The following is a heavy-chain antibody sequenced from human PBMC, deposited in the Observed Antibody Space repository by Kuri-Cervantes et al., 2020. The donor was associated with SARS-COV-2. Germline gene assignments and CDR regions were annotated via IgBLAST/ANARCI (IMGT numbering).Heavy chain of an antibody. CDR3: ARHYITRYFDL. D-gene: IGHD2-2*01. J-gene: IGHJ2*01. CDR2: IYYSGST. V-gene: IGHV4-61*05. Sequence: GSLRLSCTVSGGSISSSSYYCSWIRQPPGKGLEWIGYIYYSGSTNYNPSLKSRVTISVDTSKNQFSLKLSSVTAADTAVYYCARHYITRYFDLWGRGTLVTVSS. CDR1: GGSISSSSYY.